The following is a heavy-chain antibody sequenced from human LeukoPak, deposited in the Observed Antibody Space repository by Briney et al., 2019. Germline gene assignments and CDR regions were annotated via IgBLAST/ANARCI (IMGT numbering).Heavy chain of an antibody. CDR1: GFSFNIYW. V-gene: IGHV3-74*01. Sequence: PGGSLRLSCAASGFSFNIYWMHWVRQAPGKGLVWVSRIDGDGSRTGFADSVKGRFTISRDNAKNTLYLQMNSLGAEDTAVYYCAKLVAATVYWGQGTLVTVSS. J-gene: IGHJ4*02. CDR2: IDGDGSRT. CDR3: AKLVAATVY. D-gene: IGHD2-15*01.